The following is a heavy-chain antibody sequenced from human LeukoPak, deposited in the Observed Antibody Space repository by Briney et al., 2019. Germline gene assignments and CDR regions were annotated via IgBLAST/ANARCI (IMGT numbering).Heavy chain of an antibody. D-gene: IGHD3-22*01. CDR3: AKDIGYYYDSSGYCRY. CDR2: ISGSGGST. Sequence: GGSLRLSCAASGFTFSSYAMSWVRQAPGKGLEWVSAISGSGGSTYYADSVKGRFTISRDNAKNTLYLQMNSLRAEDTAVYYCAKDIGYYYDSSGYCRYWGQGTLVTVSS. J-gene: IGHJ4*02. CDR1: GFTFSSYA. V-gene: IGHV3-23*01.